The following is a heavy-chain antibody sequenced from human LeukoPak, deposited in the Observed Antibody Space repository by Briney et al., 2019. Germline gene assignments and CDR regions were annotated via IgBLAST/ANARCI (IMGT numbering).Heavy chain of an antibody. D-gene: IGHD3-3*01. Sequence: PGGSLRLSCAASGFTFSSYGMHWVRQAPGKGLEWVAVIWYDGSNKYYADSVKGRFTISRHNSKNTLYLQMNSLRAEDTAVYYCARGEWGYAFDIWGQGTMVTVSS. J-gene: IGHJ3*02. CDR3: ARGEWGYAFDI. V-gene: IGHV3-33*01. CDR2: IWYDGSNK. CDR1: GFTFSSYG.